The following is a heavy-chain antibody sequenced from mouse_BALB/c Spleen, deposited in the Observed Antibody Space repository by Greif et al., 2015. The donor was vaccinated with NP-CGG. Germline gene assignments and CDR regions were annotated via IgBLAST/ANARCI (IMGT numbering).Heavy chain of an antibody. D-gene: IGHD2-1*01. Sequence: QVQLQQSGAELMKPGASVKISCKATGYTFSSYWIEWVKQRPGHGLEWIGEILPGSGSTNYNEKFKGKATFTADTSSNTAYMQLSSPTSEDSAVYYCARGNGNYVFFFDYWGQGTTLTVSS. CDR2: ILPGSGST. CDR1: GYTFSSYW. V-gene: IGHV1-9*01. J-gene: IGHJ2*01. CDR3: ARGNGNYVFFFDY.